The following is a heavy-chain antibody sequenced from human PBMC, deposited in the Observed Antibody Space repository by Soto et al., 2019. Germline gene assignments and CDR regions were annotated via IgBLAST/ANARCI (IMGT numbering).Heavy chain of an antibody. CDR3: AKDSMVGATTGAFDI. CDR1: GFTVSSNY. J-gene: IGHJ3*02. Sequence: GGSLRLSCAASGFTVSSNYMSWVRQAPGKGLEWVSVIYSGGSTYYADSVKGRFTISRDNSKNTLYLQMNSLRTEDTALYYCAKDSMVGATTGAFDIWGQGTMVTVSS. D-gene: IGHD1-26*01. CDR2: IYSGGST. V-gene: IGHV3-53*05.